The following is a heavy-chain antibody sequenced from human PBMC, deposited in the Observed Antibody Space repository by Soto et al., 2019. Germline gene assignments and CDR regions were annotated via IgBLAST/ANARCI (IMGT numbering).Heavy chain of an antibody. CDR1: GGSFSGYY. CDR3: ARSHNYDFWSGYPNMDV. J-gene: IGHJ6*03. CDR2: INHSGST. D-gene: IGHD3-3*01. V-gene: IGHV4-34*01. Sequence: QVQLQQWGAGLLKPSETLSLTCAVYGGSFSGYYWSWIRQPPGKGLEWIGEINHSGSTNYNPSLKSRVTISADTSKNQFSLKLSSVTAADTAVYYCARSHNYDFWSGYPNMDVWGKGTTVTVSS.